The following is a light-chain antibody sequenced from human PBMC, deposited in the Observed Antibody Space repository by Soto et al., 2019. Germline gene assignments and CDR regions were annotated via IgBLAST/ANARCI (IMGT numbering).Light chain of an antibody. Sequence: TVMTQSPATLSMSPGDRAALSCRASLNVATNMAWYQQKPGQAPMLLTYGASIRATGVPARFTGSGSGTEFTLTINNLQSEDFAVYYCHQYNTGLRTFGRGTRVEV. CDR2: GAS. V-gene: IGKV3-15*01. CDR3: HQYNTGLRT. CDR1: LNVATN. J-gene: IGKJ1*01.